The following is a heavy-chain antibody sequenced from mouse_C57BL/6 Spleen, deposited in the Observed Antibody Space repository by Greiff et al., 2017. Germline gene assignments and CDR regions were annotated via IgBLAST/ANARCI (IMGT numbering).Heavy chain of an antibody. Sequence: VQLQQSGAELVRPGSSVKLSCKASGYTFTSYWMHWVKQRPIQGLEWIGNIDPSDSETHYNQKFKDKATLTVDKSSSTAYMQLSSLTSEDSAVYYCARRDYSNYVYAMDYWGQGTSVTVSS. V-gene: IGHV1-52*01. CDR3: ARRDYSNYVYAMDY. J-gene: IGHJ4*01. CDR2: IDPSDSET. D-gene: IGHD2-5*01. CDR1: GYTFTSYW.